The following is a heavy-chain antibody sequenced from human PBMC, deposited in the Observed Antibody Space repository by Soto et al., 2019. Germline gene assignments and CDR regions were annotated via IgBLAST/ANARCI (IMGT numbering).Heavy chain of an antibody. V-gene: IGHV3-23*01. J-gene: IGHJ6*02. CDR2: VTANGGST. CDR3: ASLGVGDWANYYYYYGMDV. CDR1: GFTFSVYA. Sequence: PWGSLRLSCSATGFTFSVYAMTWGRQAPGKGLEWVSAVTANGGSTYSADSVKGRFTISRDNSKNTLFLQMNSLRAEDTAVYYCASLGVGDWANYYYYYGMDVWGQGTTVTVSS. D-gene: IGHD2-21*02.